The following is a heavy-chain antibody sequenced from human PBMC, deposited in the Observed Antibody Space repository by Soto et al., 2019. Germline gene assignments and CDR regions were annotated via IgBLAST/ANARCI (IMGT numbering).Heavy chain of an antibody. V-gene: IGHV3-23*01. CDR1: GFTFISYA. Sequence: WGSLRLSCAASGFTFISYAISFFRQAPGKGLEWVSAISGSGGSTYYADSVKGRFTISRDNSKNTLYLQMNSLRAEDTAVYYCAKFRAQAAAPDYWGQGTLVTVSS. J-gene: IGHJ4*02. CDR2: ISGSGGST. CDR3: AKFRAQAAAPDY. D-gene: IGHD6-13*01.